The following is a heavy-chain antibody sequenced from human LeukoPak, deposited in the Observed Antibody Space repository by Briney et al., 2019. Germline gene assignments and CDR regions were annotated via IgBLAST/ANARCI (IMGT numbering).Heavy chain of an antibody. V-gene: IGHV3-33*01. D-gene: IGHD5-18*01. CDR2: IWYDGSNK. CDR3: ARDFSGYSYEVFDY. Sequence: GGSLRLSCAASGFTFSSYGMHWVRQAPGKGLEWVAVIWYDGSNKYYADSVKGRFTISRDNSKNTLYLQMNSPRAEDTAVYYCARDFSGYSYEVFDYWGQGTLVTVSS. J-gene: IGHJ4*02. CDR1: GFTFSSYG.